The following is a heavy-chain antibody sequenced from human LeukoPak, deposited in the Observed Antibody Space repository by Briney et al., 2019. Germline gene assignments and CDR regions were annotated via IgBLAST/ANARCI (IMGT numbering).Heavy chain of an antibody. CDR3: AREGTYCSRTSCYDSFLDY. J-gene: IGHJ4*02. D-gene: IGHD2-2*01. CDR2: IYTSGST. CDR1: GDSIRSFY. V-gene: IGHV4-4*07. Sequence: SETLSLTCSVSGDSIRSFYWRWIRQPAGKGLEWIGRIYTSGSTNYNPSLETRVTMSVDTSKNQFSLRLSSVTAADTAVYYCAREGTYCSRTSCYDSFLDYWGQGTLVTVSS.